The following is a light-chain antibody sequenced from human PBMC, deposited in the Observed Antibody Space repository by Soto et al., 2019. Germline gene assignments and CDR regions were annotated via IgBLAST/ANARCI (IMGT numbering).Light chain of an antibody. V-gene: IGKV3-11*01. CDR2: DAS. CDR1: QSVSRY. Sequence: EIVMTQSPATLSVSPGERATLSCRASQSVSRYLAWYQQKPGQAPRLLIYDASNRATGIPARFSGSGSGTDFTLTISSLEPEEFAVYYCQQRSDWRITVGQGPRLENK. CDR3: QQRSDWRIT. J-gene: IGKJ5*01.